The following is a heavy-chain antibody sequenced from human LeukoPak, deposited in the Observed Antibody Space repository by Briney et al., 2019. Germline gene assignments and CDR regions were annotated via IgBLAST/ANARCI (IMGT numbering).Heavy chain of an antibody. D-gene: IGHD3-10*01. CDR2: INHSGST. CDR1: GGSFSGYY. V-gene: IGHV4-34*01. Sequence: ASETLSLTCAVYGGSFSGYYWSWIRQPPGKGLEWIEEINHSGSTNYNPSLKSRVTISVDTSKNQFSLKLSSVTAADTAVYYCAGGIISSGSQAHPDYWDQGTLVTVSS. CDR3: AGGIISSGSQAHPDY. J-gene: IGHJ4*02.